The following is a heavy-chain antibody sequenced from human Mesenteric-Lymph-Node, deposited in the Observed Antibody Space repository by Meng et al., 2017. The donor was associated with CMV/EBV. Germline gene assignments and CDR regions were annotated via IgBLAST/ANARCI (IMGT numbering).Heavy chain of an antibody. Sequence: GGSLRLSCAASGFTFDDYAMHWVRQAPGKGLEWVSGISWNSGSIGYADSVKGRFTISRDNSKNSLYLQMNSLRAEDTAVYYCAKDVGRDGYNFSLDYWGQGTLVTVSS. CDR3: AKDVGRDGYNFSLDY. D-gene: IGHD5-24*01. J-gene: IGHJ4*02. CDR2: ISWNSGSI. CDR1: GFTFDDYA. V-gene: IGHV3-9*01.